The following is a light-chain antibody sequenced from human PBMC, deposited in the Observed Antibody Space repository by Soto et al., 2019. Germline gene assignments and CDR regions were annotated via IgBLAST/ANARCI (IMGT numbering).Light chain of an antibody. CDR2: DAS. CDR1: QSISYW. Sequence: DIQMTQSPSTLSASVGDRVTITCRASQSISYWLAWYQQKPGKAPKVLIYDASSLESGVPPRFSGSGSGTEFTLTISSLQPDDLGNYYCQQYSSSWTFGQGTRVEIK. J-gene: IGKJ1*01. CDR3: QQYSSSWT. V-gene: IGKV1-5*01.